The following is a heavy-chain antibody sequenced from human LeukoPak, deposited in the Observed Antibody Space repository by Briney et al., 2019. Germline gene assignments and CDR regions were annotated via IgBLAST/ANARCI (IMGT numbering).Heavy chain of an antibody. CDR3: ARAPPGDYYGSGSYAFDI. CDR1: GYSFTSYW. V-gene: IGHV5-51*01. Sequence: GESLKISCKGSGYSFTSYWIAWVRQMPGKGLEWMGMIYPGDSHIKYSPSFQGQVTISADKSINTAYLQWSSLKASDTAMYYCARAPPGDYYGSGSYAFDIWGQGTMVTVSS. D-gene: IGHD3-10*01. J-gene: IGHJ3*02. CDR2: IYPGDSHI.